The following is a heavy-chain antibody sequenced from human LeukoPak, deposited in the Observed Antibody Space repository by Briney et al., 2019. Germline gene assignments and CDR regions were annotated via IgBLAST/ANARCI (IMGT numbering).Heavy chain of an antibody. D-gene: IGHD6-25*01. V-gene: IGHV4-39*07. CDR2: MYYSGTN. J-gene: IGHJ4*02. Sequence: SETLSLNCTVSGDSITINTYYWGWVRQSPGKGLEWIGSMYYSGTNHNNPSLANRVTISVDSSRTQFSPKLRSVTAADTAVYYCVRVRSGNYYFDHWGQGTLVTVSS. CDR3: VRVRSGNYYFDH. CDR1: GDSITINTYY.